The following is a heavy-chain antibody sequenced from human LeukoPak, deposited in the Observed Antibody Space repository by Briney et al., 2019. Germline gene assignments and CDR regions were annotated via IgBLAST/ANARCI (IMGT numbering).Heavy chain of an antibody. CDR2: IYFNGIT. D-gene: IGHD6-19*01. Sequence: SETLSLTCSVSGGLISSSTTYYWAWIRQPPGKGLECIGSIYFNGITDYNASLESRVTVSLDTYKNPFSLRLTSLSAADTAVYSCARQPVVNRGAVASTFDYWGQGTQVTVSS. CDR1: GGLISSSTTYY. J-gene: IGHJ4*02. V-gene: IGHV4-39*01. CDR3: ARQPVVNRGAVASTFDY.